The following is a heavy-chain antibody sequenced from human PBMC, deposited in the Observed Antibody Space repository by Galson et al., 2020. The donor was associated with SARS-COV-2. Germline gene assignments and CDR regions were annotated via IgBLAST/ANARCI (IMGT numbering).Heavy chain of an antibody. D-gene: IGHD6-6*01. CDR1: NGPISSDY. CDR2: FHYDGST. CDR3: VRYTTSSVAFDF. V-gene: IGHV4-59*08. Sequence: SETLSLTCSASNGPISSDYWSWIRQTPGKGLEWIGFFHYDGSTNYNPSLRSRVTISIDPSKNQFSLKLSSVTAADSAVYYCVRYTTSSVAFDFWGQGTLVTVAS. J-gene: IGHJ4*02.